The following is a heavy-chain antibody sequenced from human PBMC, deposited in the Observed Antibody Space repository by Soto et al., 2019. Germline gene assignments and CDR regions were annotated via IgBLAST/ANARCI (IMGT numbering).Heavy chain of an antibody. J-gene: IGHJ4*02. Sequence: QLQLQESGPGLVKPSETLSLTCTVSGGSISSSTYYWGWIRQPPGKGLEWIGSIYYSGSTYYNPSLKSRLTISVDTSKTQFSLKLSSVTAADTAVYYCANSYGDYVSYWGQGTLVTVSS. CDR1: GGSISSSTYY. CDR2: IYYSGST. CDR3: ANSYGDYVSY. D-gene: IGHD4-17*01. V-gene: IGHV4-39*01.